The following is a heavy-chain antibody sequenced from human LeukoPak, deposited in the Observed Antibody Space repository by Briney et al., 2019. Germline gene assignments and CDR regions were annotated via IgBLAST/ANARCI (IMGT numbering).Heavy chain of an antibody. CDR2: INSNGITT. D-gene: IGHD3-16*02. Sequence: GGSLRLSCAASGFIFSSYWIHWVRQAPGKGLVWVSRINSNGITTNYADSVKGRFTTFRDNAKNTLYLQKNSLKVEDTAVYYCARAGSYRLDYWGQGTLVTVSS. CDR3: ARAGSYRLDY. J-gene: IGHJ4*02. CDR1: GFIFSSYW. V-gene: IGHV3-74*01.